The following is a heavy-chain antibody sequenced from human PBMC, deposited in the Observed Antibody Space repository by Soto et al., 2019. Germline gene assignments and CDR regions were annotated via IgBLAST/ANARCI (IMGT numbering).Heavy chain of an antibody. Sequence: QVQLVQSGTEVKKPGASVKVSCTASGYTFTTYDINWVRQATGQGLEWMGWMNPNSGNTGYAQKFQGIVTMTRNTSPSTAYLDLSSLRSEDTAVYYCARVGSLNLSGYVLGYWGQGTQVTVSP. D-gene: IGHD3-9*01. CDR1: GYTFTTYD. V-gene: IGHV1-8*01. CDR3: ARVGSLNLSGYVLGY. J-gene: IGHJ4*02. CDR2: MNPNSGNT.